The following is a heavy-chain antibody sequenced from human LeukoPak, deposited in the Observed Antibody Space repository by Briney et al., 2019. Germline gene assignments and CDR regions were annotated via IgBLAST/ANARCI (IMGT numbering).Heavy chain of an antibody. V-gene: IGHV4-39*01. CDR1: GGSISSTSYF. J-gene: IGHJ5*02. CDR3: ARLPRGGNWFDP. CDR2: IYHSGST. D-gene: IGHD5-12*01. Sequence: SETLSLTCTVSGGSISSTSYFWGWVRQPPGKRLEWIGTIYHSGSTYYSPSLKSRVTISVDTSKNQFSLKLSSVTAADTAMYYCARLPRGGNWFDPGGQGTLVTVSS.